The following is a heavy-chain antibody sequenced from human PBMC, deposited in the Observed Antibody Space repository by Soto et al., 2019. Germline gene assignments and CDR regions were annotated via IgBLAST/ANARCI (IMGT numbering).Heavy chain of an antibody. D-gene: IGHD3-3*01. CDR1: GGSISSSSYY. CDR3: ARLNPKLRFLEWLLLGYFDY. Sequence: SETLSLTCTVSGGSISSSSYYWGWIRQPPGKGLEWIGSIYYSGSTYYNPSLKSRVTISVDTSKNQFSLNLSSLTAADTAVYYCARLNPKLRFLEWLLLGYFDYWGQGTLVTVSS. J-gene: IGHJ4*02. CDR2: IYYSGST. V-gene: IGHV4-39*01.